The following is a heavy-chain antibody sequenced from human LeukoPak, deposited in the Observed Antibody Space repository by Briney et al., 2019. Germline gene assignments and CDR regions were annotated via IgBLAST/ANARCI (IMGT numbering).Heavy chain of an antibody. CDR1: GVSIRSLSYY. CDR3: ARSGDTAMGIWNIAAAGYFDY. Sequence: PSETLSLTCTVSGVSIRSLSYYWAWIRQSPGKGLEWIGSIFYSGGTYDNPSLKSRVTISVDTSKNQFSLKLSSVTAADTAVYYCARSGDTAMGIWNIAAAGYFDYWGQGTLVTVSS. CDR2: IFYSGGT. D-gene: IGHD6-13*01. J-gene: IGHJ4*02. V-gene: IGHV4-39*07.